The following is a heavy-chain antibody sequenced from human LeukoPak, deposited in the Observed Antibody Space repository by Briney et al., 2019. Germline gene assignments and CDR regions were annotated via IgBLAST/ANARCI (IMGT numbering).Heavy chain of an antibody. CDR3: AKDGKYYDILTGYSYYFDY. V-gene: IGHV3-23*01. D-gene: IGHD3-9*01. CDR2: IFAGSGGT. J-gene: IGHJ4*02. Sequence: GGSLRLSCAASGFTFGSYSMNWVRLAPGKGLEWLSAIFAGSGGTDYADSVRGRFTISRDNSKNTLYLQMNSLRAEDTAVYYCAKDGKYYDILTGYSYYFDYRGQGTLVTVSS. CDR1: GFTFGSYS.